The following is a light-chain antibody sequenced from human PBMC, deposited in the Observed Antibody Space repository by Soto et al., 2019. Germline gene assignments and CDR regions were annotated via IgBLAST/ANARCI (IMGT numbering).Light chain of an antibody. CDR3: QQYGRSPWT. CDR1: KSVSSTY. Sequence: EIVLTQSPGTLSLSPGERATLSCRASKSVSSTYLAWYQQKPGQAPRLLIYGVSSRATGIPDRFSASGSGADFILTISRLEPEDFAVYYCQQYGRSPWTFGQGTKVEIK. J-gene: IGKJ1*01. CDR2: GVS. V-gene: IGKV3-20*01.